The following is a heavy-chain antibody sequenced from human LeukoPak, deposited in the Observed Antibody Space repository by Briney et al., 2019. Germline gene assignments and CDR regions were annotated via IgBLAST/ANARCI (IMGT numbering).Heavy chain of an antibody. CDR1: GFTFSNYW. CDR3: ARGGHRQKEF. V-gene: IGHV3-7*01. J-gene: IGHJ4*02. Sequence: SGGSLRLSCAASGFTFSNYWMTWVRQSPGKGLEWVAIIKPDGSDRYSVDSEKVRFTVSRDNAKNSLYLQMSSLRAEDTAVYYCARGGHRQKEFWGQGTLVTVSS. CDR2: IKPDGSDR. D-gene: IGHD3-10*01.